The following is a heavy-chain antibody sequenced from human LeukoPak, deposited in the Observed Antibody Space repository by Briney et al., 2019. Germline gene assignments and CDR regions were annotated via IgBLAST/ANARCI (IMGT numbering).Heavy chain of an antibody. V-gene: IGHV4-39*01. J-gene: IGHJ6*02. CDR3: AGQMVRGRRNTRYGMDV. Sequence: TPSETLSLTCTVSGGSISSSSYYWGWIRQPPGKGLEWIGSIYYSGSTYYNPSLKSRVTISVDTSKNQFSLKLSSVTAADTAVYYCAGQMVRGRRNTRYGMDVWGQGTTVTVSS. CDR1: GGSISSSSYY. D-gene: IGHD3-10*01. CDR2: IYYSGST.